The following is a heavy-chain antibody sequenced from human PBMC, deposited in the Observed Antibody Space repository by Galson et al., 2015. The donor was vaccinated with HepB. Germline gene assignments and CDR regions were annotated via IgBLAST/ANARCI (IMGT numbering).Heavy chain of an antibody. CDR1: GFTFSSYW. Sequence: SLRLSCAASGFTFSSYWMSWVRQAPGKGLEWVANIKQDGSEKYYVDSVKGRFTISRDNAKNSLYLQMNSLRAEDTAVYYCARDAWIQLWSRHWYFDLWGRGTLVTVSS. V-gene: IGHV3-7*03. D-gene: IGHD5-18*01. CDR3: ARDAWIQLWSRHWYFDL. CDR2: IKQDGSEK. J-gene: IGHJ2*01.